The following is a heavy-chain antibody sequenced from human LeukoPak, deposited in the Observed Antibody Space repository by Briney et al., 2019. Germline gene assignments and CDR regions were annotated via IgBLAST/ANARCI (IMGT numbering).Heavy chain of an antibody. CDR3: ARAGKTTVTLPSPYYYYYYMDV. D-gene: IGHD4-11*01. Sequence: ASVKVSCKASGGTFSSYAISWVRQAPGQGLEWMGGIIPIFGTANCAQKFQGRVTITADESTSTAYMELSSLRSEDTAVYYCARAGKTTVTLPSPYYYYYYMDVWGKGTTVTVSS. J-gene: IGHJ6*03. CDR2: IIPIFGTA. CDR1: GGTFSSYA. V-gene: IGHV1-69*13.